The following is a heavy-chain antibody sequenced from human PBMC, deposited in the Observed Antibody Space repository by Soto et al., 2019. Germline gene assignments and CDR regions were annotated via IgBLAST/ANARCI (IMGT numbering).Heavy chain of an antibody. Sequence: QVQLVESGGGVVQPGTSLRLSCVGSGFTFRSYVIHWVRQAPGKGLEWVALTSYDGSNKDYGDSVKGRFTISRDNSRNTVDLQMDSLIREDTALYYCARWGTTGGLDVWGQGTLVCVYS. CDR3: ARWGTTGGLDV. J-gene: IGHJ1*01. V-gene: IGHV3-33*05. CDR1: GFTFRSYV. CDR2: TSYDGSNK. D-gene: IGHD3-16*01.